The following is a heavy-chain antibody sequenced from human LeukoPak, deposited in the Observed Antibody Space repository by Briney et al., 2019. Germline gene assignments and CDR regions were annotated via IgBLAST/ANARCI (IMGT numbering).Heavy chain of an antibody. D-gene: IGHD3-10*01. CDR2: IYYSGST. J-gene: IGHJ4*02. V-gene: IGHV4-59*05. Sequence: GSLRLSCAASGFTFSSYEMNWVRQAPGKGLEWIGSIYYSGSTYYNPSLKSRVTISVDTSKNQFSLKLSSVTAADTAVYYCARELDYGSGSYPDYWGQGTLVTVSS. CDR3: ARELDYGSGSYPDY. CDR1: GFTFSSYE.